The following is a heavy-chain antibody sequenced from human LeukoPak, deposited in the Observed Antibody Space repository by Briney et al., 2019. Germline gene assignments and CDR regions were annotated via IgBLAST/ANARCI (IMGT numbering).Heavy chain of an antibody. Sequence: ASVKVSCKVSGYTLTELSMHWVRQAPGKGLEWMGGFDPEDGETIYAQKFQGRVTMTGDTSTSTVYMELSSLRSEDTAVYYCARDSGSYADYWGQGALVTVSS. V-gene: IGHV1-24*01. CDR3: ARDSGSYADY. CDR2: FDPEDGET. D-gene: IGHD1-26*01. CDR1: GYTLTELS. J-gene: IGHJ4*02.